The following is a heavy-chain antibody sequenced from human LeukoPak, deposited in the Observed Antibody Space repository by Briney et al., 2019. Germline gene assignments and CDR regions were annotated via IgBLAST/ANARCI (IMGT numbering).Heavy chain of an antibody. J-gene: IGHJ4*02. Sequence: PSETLSLTCTVSGGSISSHYWSWIRQPPGKGLEWIGYIYNSGSTTYNPSLKSRVTISVDTSKNQFSLKLSSVTAADTAVYYCARHATTYCSSTSCYGYYFDYWGQGTLVTVSS. V-gene: IGHV4-59*11. D-gene: IGHD2-2*01. CDR3: ARHATTYCSSTSCYGYYFDY. CDR1: GGSISSHY. CDR2: IYNSGST.